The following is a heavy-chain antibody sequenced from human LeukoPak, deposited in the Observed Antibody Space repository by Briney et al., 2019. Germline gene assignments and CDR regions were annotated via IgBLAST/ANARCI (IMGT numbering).Heavy chain of an antibody. J-gene: IGHJ3*02. D-gene: IGHD3-3*02. Sequence: ASVKVSCKASGYTFTGYYMHWVRQAPGQGLEWMGRINLNSGGTNYAQKFQGRVTMTRDTSISTAYMELSRLRSDDTAVYYCARTISRDAFDIWGQGTMVTVSS. CDR1: GYTFTGYY. V-gene: IGHV1-2*06. CDR2: INLNSGGT. CDR3: ARTISRDAFDI.